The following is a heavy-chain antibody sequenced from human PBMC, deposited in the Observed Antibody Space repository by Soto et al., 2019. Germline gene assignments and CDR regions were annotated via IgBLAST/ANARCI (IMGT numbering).Heavy chain of an antibody. D-gene: IGHD3-22*01. CDR3: ARGYYDSSGYYPPSAFDI. Sequence: ASVKVSCKASGYTFTGYYMHWVRQAPGQRLEWMGWINPNSGGTNYAQKFQGWVTMTRDTSISTAYMELSRLRSDDTAVYYCARGYYDSSGYYPPSAFDIWGQGTMVTVSS. J-gene: IGHJ3*02. CDR1: GYTFTGYY. V-gene: IGHV1-2*04. CDR2: INPNSGGT.